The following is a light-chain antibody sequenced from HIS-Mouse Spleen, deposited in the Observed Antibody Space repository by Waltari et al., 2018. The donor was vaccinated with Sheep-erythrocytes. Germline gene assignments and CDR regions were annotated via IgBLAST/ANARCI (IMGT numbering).Light chain of an antibody. CDR2: GGS. J-gene: IGLJ3*02. CDR1: SSDVGSYNL. Sequence: QSALTQPASVSGSPGQSITISCTGTSSDVGSYNLVSWYQQHPGKAPKLMIDGGSKRASSFSKRYSGSKSGNTASLTISGLQAEDEADYYCCSYAGSSTPWVFGGGTKLTVL. V-gene: IGLV2-23*01. CDR3: CSYAGSSTPWV.